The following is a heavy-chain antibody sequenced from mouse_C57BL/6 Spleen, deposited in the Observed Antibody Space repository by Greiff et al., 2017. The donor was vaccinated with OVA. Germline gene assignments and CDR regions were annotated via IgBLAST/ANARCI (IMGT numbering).Heavy chain of an antibody. J-gene: IGHJ3*01. CDR2: INPGSGGT. CDR1: GYAFTNYL. CDR3: AKEDYYYGSSSWFAY. Sequence: VKLQESGAELVRPGTSVKVSCKASGYAFTNYLIEWVKQRPGQGLEWIGVINPGSGGTNYNEKFKGKATLTADKSSSTAYMQRSSLTSEDSAVYFCAKEDYYYGSSSWFAYWGQGTLVTVSA. D-gene: IGHD1-1*01. V-gene: IGHV1-54*01.